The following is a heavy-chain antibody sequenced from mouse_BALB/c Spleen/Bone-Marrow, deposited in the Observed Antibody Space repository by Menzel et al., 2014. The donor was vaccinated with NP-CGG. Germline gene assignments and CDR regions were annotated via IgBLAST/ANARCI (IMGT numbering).Heavy chain of an antibody. CDR1: GYTFTTYW. Sequence: EVKLVESGTVLARPGASVKMSCKASGYTFTTYWMHWVKQRPGQGLEWIGAVSPGNSDTTYNQKFKGKAKLTAVTSTSTGYMELSSLTKEDSAVYFCTRDGFYRYAESIDYWGQGTSVTVSS. J-gene: IGHJ4*01. CDR2: VSPGNSDT. CDR3: TRDGFYRYAESIDY. D-gene: IGHD2-14*01. V-gene: IGHV1-5*01.